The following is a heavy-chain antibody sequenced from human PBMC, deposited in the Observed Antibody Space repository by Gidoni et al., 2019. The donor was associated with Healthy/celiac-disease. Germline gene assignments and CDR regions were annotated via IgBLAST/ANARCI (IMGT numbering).Heavy chain of an antibody. CDR1: GYNFTSYG. Sequence: QVQLVQYGAEVKKPGASVTVSCQAYGYNFTSYGISWVRQAPGQGLEWMGGISAYNGNTNYAQKLQGRVTMTTDTSTRTAYMELRSLRSDDTAVYYCARAPVKARGAVAGTFGYWGQGTLVTVSS. D-gene: IGHD6-19*01. V-gene: IGHV1-18*01. J-gene: IGHJ4*02. CDR2: ISAYNGNT. CDR3: ARAPVKARGAVAGTFGY.